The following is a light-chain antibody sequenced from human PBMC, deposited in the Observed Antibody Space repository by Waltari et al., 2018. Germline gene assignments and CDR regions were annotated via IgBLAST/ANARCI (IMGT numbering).Light chain of an antibody. CDR2: GAS. CDR3: QQYNNWPIT. CDR1: QSLSGN. J-gene: IGKJ5*01. V-gene: IGKV3-15*01. Sequence: EIVMTQSPATLSVSPGERATLSCRASQSLSGNLAWYQQKPGQAPRLLIFGASTRATDIPARISGSGSGTEFTLTISSLQSEDFVVYYCQQYNNWPITFGQGTRLEIK.